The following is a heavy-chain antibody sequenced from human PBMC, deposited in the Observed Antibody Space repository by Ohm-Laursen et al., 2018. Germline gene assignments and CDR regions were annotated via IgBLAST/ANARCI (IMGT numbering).Heavy chain of an antibody. CDR2: IWYDGSNK. CDR1: GFTFSSYG. CDR3: ASLRLGELSLYGMDV. J-gene: IGHJ6*02. V-gene: IGHV3-33*03. Sequence: SLRLSCAASGFTFSSYGMHWVRQAPGKGLEWVAVIWYDGSNKYYADSVKGRFTISRDNAKNSLYLQMNSLRAEDTAVYYCASLRLGELSLYGMDVWGQGTTVTVSS. D-gene: IGHD3-16*02.